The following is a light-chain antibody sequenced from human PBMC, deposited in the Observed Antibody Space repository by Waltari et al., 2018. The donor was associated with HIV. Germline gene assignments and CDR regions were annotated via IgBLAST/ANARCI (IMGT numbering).Light chain of an antibody. CDR2: DNN. V-gene: IGLV1-51*01. J-gene: IGLJ3*02. CDR1: SSNIGNNY. CDR3: GTWDSSLSAGV. Sequence: QSVLTQPPSVSAAPGQKVTISCSASSSNIGNNYVSCYQKIPGTAPKLLIYDNNKRPSGIPDRFSGSKSGTSATLGITGLQTGDEADYYCGTWDSSLSAGVFGGGTKLTVL.